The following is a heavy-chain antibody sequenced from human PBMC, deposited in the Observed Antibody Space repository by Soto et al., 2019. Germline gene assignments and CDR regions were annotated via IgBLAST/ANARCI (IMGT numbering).Heavy chain of an antibody. CDR3: ARVGLRFLSYGMDV. D-gene: IGHD3-3*01. V-gene: IGHV4-61*01. Sequence: PSETLSLTCTVSGGSVSSGSYYWSWIRQPPGKGLEWIGYIYYSGSTNYNPSLKSRVTISVDTSKNQFSLKLSSVTAADTAVYYCARVGLRFLSYGMDVWGQGTTVTVSS. CDR1: GGSVSSGSYY. CDR2: IYYSGST. J-gene: IGHJ6*02.